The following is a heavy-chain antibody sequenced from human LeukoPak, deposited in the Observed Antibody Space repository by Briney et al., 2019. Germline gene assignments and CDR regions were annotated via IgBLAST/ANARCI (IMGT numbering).Heavy chain of an antibody. CDR1: GFTFSTYT. J-gene: IGHJ4*02. Sequence: GGSLRLSCAASGFTFSTYTMNWVRQAPVKGLEWVAFISYDGSNKNYADSVKGRSSISRDNSEKTVYLQMVRLRVEDTAVYYCEKDHCSGGSCHSFDFWGQGTLVIVSS. CDR3: EKDHCSGGSCHSFDF. V-gene: IGHV3-30*18. CDR2: ISYDGSNK. D-gene: IGHD2-15*01.